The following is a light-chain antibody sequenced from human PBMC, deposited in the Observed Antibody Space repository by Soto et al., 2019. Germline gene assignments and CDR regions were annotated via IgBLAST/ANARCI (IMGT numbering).Light chain of an antibody. CDR2: GAS. V-gene: IGKV3-20*01. CDR3: QQYGSSPPTLA. J-gene: IGKJ4*01. Sequence: EIVLTQSPGTLSLSPGERATLSCRASQSVSSSYLAWYQHKPGQAPRLLIYGASSRATDIPDRFSGSGSGTDFTLTISRLEPEDFAVYYCQQYGSSPPTLAFGGGTKVEIK. CDR1: QSVSSSY.